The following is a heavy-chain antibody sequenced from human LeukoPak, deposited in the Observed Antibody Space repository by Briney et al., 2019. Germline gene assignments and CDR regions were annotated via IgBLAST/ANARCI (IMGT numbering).Heavy chain of an antibody. CDR1: GRTFSSYA. J-gene: IGHJ5*02. D-gene: IGHD3-22*01. V-gene: IGHV1-69*04. CDR3: ASDQINYYDSSGYFTTP. CDR2: IIPILGIA. Sequence: SVKVSCKASGRTFSSYAISWVRQAPGQGLEWMGRIIPILGIANYAQKFQGRVTITADKSTSTAYMELSSLRSEDTAVYYCASDQINYYDSSGYFTTPWGQGTLVTVSS.